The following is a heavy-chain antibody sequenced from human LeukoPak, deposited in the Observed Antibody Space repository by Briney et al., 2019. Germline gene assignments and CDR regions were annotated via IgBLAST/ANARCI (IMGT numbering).Heavy chain of an antibody. Sequence: SQTLSLTCAVSGGSISSGGYSWSWIRQPPGKGLEWIVYIYHSGSTYYNPSLKSRVTISVDRSKNQFSLKLSSVTAADTAVYYCARGALGYDFWSGYPFDYWGQGTLVTVSS. V-gene: IGHV4-30-2*01. D-gene: IGHD3-3*01. CDR1: GGSISSGGYS. CDR3: ARGALGYDFWSGYPFDY. J-gene: IGHJ4*02. CDR2: IYHSGST.